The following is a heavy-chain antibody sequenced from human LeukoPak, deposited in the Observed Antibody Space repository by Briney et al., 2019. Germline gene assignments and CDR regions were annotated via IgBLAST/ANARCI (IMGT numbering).Heavy chain of an antibody. V-gene: IGHV1-2*02. CDR1: GYSFIDYY. Sequence: ASVKVSCETSGYSFIDYYIHWVRQAPGQGLEWMGWINSNSADTNYAQNFQGRVTMTRDRSTSTVYMELSSLRSEDTAVYYCARSTVTRFLYFDYWGQGTLVTVSS. CDR3: ARSTVTRFLYFDY. J-gene: IGHJ4*02. D-gene: IGHD4-17*01. CDR2: INSNSADT.